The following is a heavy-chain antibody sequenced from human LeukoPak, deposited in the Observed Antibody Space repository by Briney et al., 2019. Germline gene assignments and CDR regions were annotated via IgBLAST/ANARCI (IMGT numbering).Heavy chain of an antibody. D-gene: IGHD3-3*01. CDR2: ISWNSGSL. CDR3: GKGGVVLRFLEYFDY. J-gene: IGHJ4*02. V-gene: IGHV3-9*01. Sequence: PGRSLRLSCAATGFTLDDYAMDWVRQAPGKGLGGGSGISWNSGSLGYAYSVNGLFTIYKNNAKNFLYLKMNSLRAEDTALYYCGKGGVVLRFLEYFDYWGQGTLVTVSS. CDR1: GFTLDDYA.